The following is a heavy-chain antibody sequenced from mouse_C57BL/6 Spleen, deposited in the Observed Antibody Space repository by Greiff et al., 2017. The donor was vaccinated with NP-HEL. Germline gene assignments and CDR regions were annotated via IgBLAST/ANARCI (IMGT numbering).Heavy chain of an antibody. V-gene: IGHV1-81*01. CDR1: GYTFTSYG. D-gene: IGHD2-1*01. J-gene: IGHJ2*01. Sequence: VQLQESGAELARPGASVKLSCKASGYTFTSYGISWVKQRTGQGLEWIGEIYPRSGNTYYNEKFKGKATLNADKSSSTAYMELRSLTSEDSAVYFCARWEMVKAWFDYWGQGTTLTVSS. CDR2: IYPRSGNT. CDR3: ARWEMVKAWFDY.